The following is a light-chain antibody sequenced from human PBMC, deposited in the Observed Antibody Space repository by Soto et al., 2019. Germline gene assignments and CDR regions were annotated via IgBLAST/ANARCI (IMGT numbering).Light chain of an antibody. V-gene: IGKV3-15*01. CDR1: QSVSSN. CDR3: QQYNNWSRYN. CDR2: GAS. J-gene: IGKJ2*01. Sequence: EIVMTQSPAPLSVSPGERTTLSCRASQSVSSNLAWYQQKPGQAPRLLIYGASTMATGIPARFSGSGSVTEFTPAICGPQSENLAGYDGQQYNNWSRYNFGLGTKLEVK.